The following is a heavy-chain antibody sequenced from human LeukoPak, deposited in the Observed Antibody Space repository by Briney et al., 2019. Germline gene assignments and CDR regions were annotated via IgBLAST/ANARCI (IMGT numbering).Heavy chain of an antibody. CDR2: INAGNGNT. CDR1: GYTFTSYA. J-gene: IGHJ4*02. CDR3: ARDDCGDTCYSGGY. D-gene: IGHD2-21*02. V-gene: IGHV1-3*01. Sequence: ASVKVSCTASGYTFTSYAMHWVRQAPGQRLEWMGWINAGNGNTKYSQKFQGRVTITRDTSASTVYMELSSLTSEDTALYYCARDDCGDTCYSGGYWGQGTLVTVSS.